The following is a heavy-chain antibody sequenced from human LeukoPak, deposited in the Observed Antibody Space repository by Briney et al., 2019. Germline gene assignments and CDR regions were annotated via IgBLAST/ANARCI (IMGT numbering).Heavy chain of an antibody. CDR3: ASRYCSGGSCYGTYFDY. CDR2: IIPIFGTA. CDR1: GGTFSSYA. Sequence: GASVKVSCKAFGGTFSSYAISWVRQAPGQGLEWMGGIIPIFGTANYAQKFQGRVTITADKSTSTAYMELSSLRSEDTAVYYCASRYCSGGSCYGTYFDYWGQGTLVTVSS. D-gene: IGHD2-15*01. V-gene: IGHV1-69*06. J-gene: IGHJ4*02.